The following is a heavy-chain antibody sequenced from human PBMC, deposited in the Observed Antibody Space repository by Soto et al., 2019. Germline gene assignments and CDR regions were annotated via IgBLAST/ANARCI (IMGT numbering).Heavy chain of an antibody. D-gene: IGHD6-19*01. CDR3: AKEGPGCGWYDVGPFDY. J-gene: IGHJ4*02. Sequence: EVQLLESGGGLVQPGGSLRLSCAASGFSFRTYAMSWVRQAPGKGLEWVSAISGSAGSTYYADSVKGRFTISRDNFQNTLYLQMNSRRADDTAVYYCAKEGPGCGWYDVGPFDYWGQGTLVTVSS. CDR2: ISGSAGST. V-gene: IGHV3-23*01. CDR1: GFSFRTYA.